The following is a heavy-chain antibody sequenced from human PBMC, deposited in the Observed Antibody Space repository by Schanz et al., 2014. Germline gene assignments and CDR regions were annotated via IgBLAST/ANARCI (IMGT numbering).Heavy chain of an antibody. CDR2: ISSSSSTR. D-gene: IGHD2-15*01. V-gene: IGHV3-48*01. Sequence: EVQLVESGGGLVKPGGFLRLSCAASGFTFSSYSMNWVRQAPGKGLEWVSYISSSSSTRYYADSVKGRFTISRDNAKNSLFLQMNSLRAEDTAVYYCARDFLLEQLGYSHYYYAMDVCGQGTTVTVSS. CDR3: ARDFLLEQLGYSHYYYAMDV. J-gene: IGHJ6*02. CDR1: GFTFSSYS.